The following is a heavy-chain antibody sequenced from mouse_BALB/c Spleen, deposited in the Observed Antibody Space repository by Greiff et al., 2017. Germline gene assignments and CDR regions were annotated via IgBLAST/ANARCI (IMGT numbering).Heavy chain of an antibody. CDR1: GYTFTSYY. D-gene: IGHD2-3*01. CDR3: ARGGYYRDFDY. V-gene: IGHV1S56*01. J-gene: IGHJ2*01. Sequence: QVQLQQSGPELVKPGASVKMSCKASGYTFTSYYIHWVKQRPGQGLEWIGWIYPGDGSTKYNEKFKGKTTLTADKSSSTAYMLLSSLTSEDSAIYFCARGGYYRDFDYWGQGTTLTVSS. CDR2: IYPGDGST.